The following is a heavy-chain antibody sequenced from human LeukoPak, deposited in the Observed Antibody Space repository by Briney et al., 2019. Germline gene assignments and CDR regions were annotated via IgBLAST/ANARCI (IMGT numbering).Heavy chain of an antibody. CDR2: ISSDGGGT. CDR3: ARDAAVYSDYAWYFDY. D-gene: IGHD5-12*01. V-gene: IGHV3-64*01. CDR1: GFTFSYYP. J-gene: IGHJ4*02. Sequence: GGSLRLSCAASGFTFSYYPMHWVRQAPGKGLEYVSAISSDGGGTYYANSVKGRFTISRDNSKNTLYLQMDSLRADDMAVYYCARDAAVYSDYAWYFDYWGQGTLVTVSS.